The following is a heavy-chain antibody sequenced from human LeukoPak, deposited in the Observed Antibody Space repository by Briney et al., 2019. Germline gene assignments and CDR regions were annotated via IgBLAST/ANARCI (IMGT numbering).Heavy chain of an antibody. D-gene: IGHD2-15*01. J-gene: IGHJ6*02. CDR2: IYDSGST. CDR1: GGSMTNLY. Sequence: PSETLSLTCSVSGGSMTNLYWTWIRQPPGKGLEWIGDIYDSGSTRYNTSLESRVTISVDTSKNQFSLKLSSVTAADTAVYYCARGLVVVVAATRGMDVWGQGTTVTVSS. V-gene: IGHV4-59*12. CDR3: ARGLVVVVAATRGMDV.